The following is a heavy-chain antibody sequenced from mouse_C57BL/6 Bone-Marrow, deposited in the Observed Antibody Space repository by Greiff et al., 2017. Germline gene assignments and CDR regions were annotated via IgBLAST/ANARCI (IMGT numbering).Heavy chain of an antibody. Sequence: VHVKQSVAELVRPGASVKLSCTASGFNIKNTYMHWVKQRPEQGLEWIGRIDPANGNPKYAPKFQGKATITADTSSNTAYLQLSSLTSEDTAIYYCASGLRRPPFAYWGQGTLVTVSA. V-gene: IGHV14-3*01. CDR1: GFNIKNTY. CDR2: IDPANGNP. J-gene: IGHJ3*01. CDR3: ASGLRRPPFAY. D-gene: IGHD2-4*01.